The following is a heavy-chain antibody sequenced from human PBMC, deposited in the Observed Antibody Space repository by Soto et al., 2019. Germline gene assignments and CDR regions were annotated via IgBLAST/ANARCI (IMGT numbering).Heavy chain of an antibody. D-gene: IGHD2-21*02. CDR2: FFSSLNT. V-gene: IGHV4-59*13. CDR3: VRGSVACDGDCYGYLDV. Sequence: QVQLQESGPGLVKPSETLSLTCAVSGGSISRYYWTWIRQPPGKGLEWIGYFFSSLNTNYNPSLKSRVTISGDTANNQFSLTRQSVTAADTAVYDCVRGSVACDGDCYGYLDVWGRGNLVSVSS. J-gene: IGHJ2*01. CDR1: GGSISRYY.